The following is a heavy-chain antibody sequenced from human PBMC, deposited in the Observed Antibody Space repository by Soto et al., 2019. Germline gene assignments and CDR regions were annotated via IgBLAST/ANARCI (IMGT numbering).Heavy chain of an antibody. CDR2: LSGDGTTT. J-gene: IGHJ4*02. V-gene: IGHV3-23*01. CDR3: AKDISFDTSAYNY. Sequence: EVQLLESGGGLVQPGGSLRLSCTASGFTFSTYGMSWVRQAPGKGLEWVSSLSGDGTTTYYIGSVKGRFTISRDNSRNTLSLQMNSLRTEDTAIYYCAKDISFDTSAYNYWGQGILVAVS. CDR1: GFTFSTYG. D-gene: IGHD3-22*01.